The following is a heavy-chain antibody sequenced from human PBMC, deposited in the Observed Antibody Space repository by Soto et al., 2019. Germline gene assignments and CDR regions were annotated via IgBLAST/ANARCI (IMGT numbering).Heavy chain of an antibody. CDR1: GGSISGHY. CDR3: ARVGSSGWSPDS. D-gene: IGHD6-19*01. Sequence: PSETLSLACTVSGGSISGHYWIWVRQSPGKGLEWIGYIFYSGSTNYNPSLKSRVTLSADTSKNQFSLRLSSVTAADTAVYYCARVGSSGWSPDSWGQGTLVTISS. J-gene: IGHJ4*02. CDR2: IFYSGST. V-gene: IGHV4-59*11.